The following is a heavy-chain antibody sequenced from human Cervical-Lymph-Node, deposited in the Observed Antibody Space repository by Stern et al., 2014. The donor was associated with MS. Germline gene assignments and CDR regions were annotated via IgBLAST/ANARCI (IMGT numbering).Heavy chain of an antibody. CDR2: INWSGGNT. Sequence: EVQLVESGGGLVQPGRSLRLSCAASGFTFADHAMHWVRQAPGKGLEWVSGINWSGGNTGYADVEEGRFTISRDNAKNSLYLQINSLRVEDTAFYYCAKDINDYWSGPADYWGQGTLVTVSS. D-gene: IGHD3-3*01. V-gene: IGHV3-9*01. J-gene: IGHJ4*02. CDR3: AKDINDYWSGPADY. CDR1: GFTFADHA.